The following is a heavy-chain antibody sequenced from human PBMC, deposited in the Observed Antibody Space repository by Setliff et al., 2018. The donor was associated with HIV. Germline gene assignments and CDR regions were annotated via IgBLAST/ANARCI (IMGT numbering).Heavy chain of an antibody. Sequence: ASVKVSCKASGYTFTNYAIHWVRQAPGQRLEWMGGIIPIFGTANYAQKFQGRVTITTDESTRTAYMEVSSLRSEDTAVYYCASTRLSYDSSGYDPHDAFDIWGQGTMVTVSS. J-gene: IGHJ3*02. D-gene: IGHD3-22*01. CDR3: ASTRLSYDSSGYDPHDAFDI. CDR2: IIPIFGTA. CDR1: GYTFTNYA. V-gene: IGHV1-69*05.